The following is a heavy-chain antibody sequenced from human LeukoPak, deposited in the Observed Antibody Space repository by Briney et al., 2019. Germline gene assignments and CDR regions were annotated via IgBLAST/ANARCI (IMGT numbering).Heavy chain of an antibody. D-gene: IGHD1-26*01. Sequence: SETLSLTCTVSGGFITSYYWSWIRQPPGKGLEWIGFVYYTGTTTYNPSLKSRVTISVDTSKNQFSLKLSSVTAADTAVYYCATRRVGAAYFDYCGQGTLVTVSS. CDR3: ATRRVGAAYFDY. V-gene: IGHV4-59*01. CDR1: GGFITSYY. CDR2: VYYTGTT. J-gene: IGHJ4*02.